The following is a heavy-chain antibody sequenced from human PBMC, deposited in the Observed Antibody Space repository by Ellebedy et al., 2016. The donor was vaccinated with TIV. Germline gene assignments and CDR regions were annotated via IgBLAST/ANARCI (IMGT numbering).Heavy chain of an antibody. CDR2: TSAYNGNT. D-gene: IGHD1-26*01. Sequence: ASVKVSCKASGYTFTSHGISWVRQAPGQGLEWMGWTSAYNGNTDFAQKLQGRVTMTTDTSTSTAYMELRSLRSEDTAVYYCARGGLGATTLTDYWGQGTLVTVSS. J-gene: IGHJ4*02. CDR1: GYTFTSHG. CDR3: ARGGLGATTLTDY. V-gene: IGHV1-18*04.